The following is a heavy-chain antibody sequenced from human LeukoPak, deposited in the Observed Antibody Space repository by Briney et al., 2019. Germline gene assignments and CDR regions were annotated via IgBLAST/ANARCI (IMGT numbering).Heavy chain of an antibody. CDR2: INPSGGST. J-gene: IGHJ6*02. D-gene: IGHD1-14*01. V-gene: IGHV1-46*01. Sequence: ASVKVSCKASGYTFTSYYMHWVRQAPGQGLEWMGIINPSGGSTSYAQKFQGRVTITADESTSTAYMELSSLRSEDTAVYYCARAISFPDRVGYYYYGMDVWGQGTTVTVSS. CDR1: GYTFTSYY. CDR3: ARAISFPDRVGYYYYGMDV.